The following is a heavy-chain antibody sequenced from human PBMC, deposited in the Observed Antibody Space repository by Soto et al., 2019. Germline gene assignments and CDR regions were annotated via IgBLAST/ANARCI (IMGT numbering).Heavy chain of an antibody. D-gene: IGHD6-13*01. Sequence: ASVKVSCKASGYTFTSYDINWVRQATGQGLEWMGWMNPNSGNTGYAQKFQGRVTMTRNTSISTAYMELSSLRSEDTAVYNCARGFLYSSTWYHGNAYNYTGMDVWGQGTTVTVS. CDR2: MNPNSGNT. J-gene: IGHJ6*02. V-gene: IGHV1-8*01. CDR3: ARGFLYSSTWYHGNAYNYTGMDV. CDR1: GYTFTSYD.